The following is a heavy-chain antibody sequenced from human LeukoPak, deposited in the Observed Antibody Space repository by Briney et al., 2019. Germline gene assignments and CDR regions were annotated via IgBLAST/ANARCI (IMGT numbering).Heavy chain of an antibody. D-gene: IGHD6-19*01. CDR2: MNPNSGNT. Sequence: ASVKVSCKASGYTFTSYDINWVRQATGQGLEWMGWMNPNSGNTGYAQKFQGRVTMTRSTSISTAYMELSSLRSEDTAVYYCARATTYSSGWDYYLDYWGQGTLVTVSS. CDR1: GYTFTSYD. CDR3: ARATTYSSGWDYYLDY. J-gene: IGHJ4*02. V-gene: IGHV1-8*01.